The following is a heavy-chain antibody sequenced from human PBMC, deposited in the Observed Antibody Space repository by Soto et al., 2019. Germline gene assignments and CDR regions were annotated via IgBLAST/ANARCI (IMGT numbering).Heavy chain of an antibody. CDR3: ARDRYQVYSSSWYYFDY. Sequence: ASVKVSCKASGYTFTGYYMHWVRQAPGQGLEWMGWMNPNSGGTNYAQKFQGWVTMTRDTSISTAYMELSRLRSDDTAVYYCARDRYQVYSSSWYYFDYWGQGTLVTGSS. CDR2: MNPNSGGT. CDR1: GYTFTGYY. V-gene: IGHV1-2*04. J-gene: IGHJ4*02. D-gene: IGHD6-13*01.